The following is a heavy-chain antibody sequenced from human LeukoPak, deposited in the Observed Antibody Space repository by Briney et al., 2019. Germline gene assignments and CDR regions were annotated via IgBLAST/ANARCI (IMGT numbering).Heavy chain of an antibody. CDR2: INWNGGST. CDR3: ARVRGAMDAFDI. CDR1: GFTFDDYG. V-gene: IGHV3-20*04. J-gene: IGHJ3*02. Sequence: GGSLRLSCAASGFTFDDYGMSWVRQAPGKGLEWVSGINWNGGSTGYADSVKGRFTISRDNAKNSLYLQMNSLRAEDTALNYCARVRGAMDAFDIWGQGTMVTVSS. D-gene: IGHD3-10*01.